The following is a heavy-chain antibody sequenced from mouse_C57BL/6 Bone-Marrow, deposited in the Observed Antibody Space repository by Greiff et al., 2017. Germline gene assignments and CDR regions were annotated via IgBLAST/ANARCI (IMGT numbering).Heavy chain of an antibody. CDR3: ARRAPKLVFDY. D-gene: IGHD4-1*01. V-gene: IGHV8-12*01. J-gene: IGHJ2*01. Sequence: QVTLKVSGPGILQSSQTLSLTCSFSGFSLRTSVMGVSWIRQPSGKCLAWLAHIYWADDKRYNPSLKSRLTIAKDTSRNQVFLRITSVDTADTATYYCARRAPKLVFDYWGQGTTLTVSS. CDR1: GFSLRTSVMG. CDR2: IYWADDK.